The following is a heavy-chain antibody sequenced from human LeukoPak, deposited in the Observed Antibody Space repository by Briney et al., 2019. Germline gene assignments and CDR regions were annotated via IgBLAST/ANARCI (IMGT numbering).Heavy chain of an antibody. CDR3: ARGGSHGDYEFDY. Sequence: SETLSLICTVSGGSISSYYWSWIRQPPGKGLEWIGYIYYSGSTNYNPSLKSRVTISVDTSKNQFSLKLSSVTAADTAVYYCARGGSHGDYEFDYWGQGTLVTVSS. V-gene: IGHV4-59*01. CDR2: IYYSGST. CDR1: GGSISSYY. J-gene: IGHJ4*02. D-gene: IGHD4-17*01.